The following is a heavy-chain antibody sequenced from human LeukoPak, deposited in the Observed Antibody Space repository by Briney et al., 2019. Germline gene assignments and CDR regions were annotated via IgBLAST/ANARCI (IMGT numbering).Heavy chain of an antibody. V-gene: IGHV3-53*05. Sequence: PGGSLRLSCAASGFTFSSNYMSWVRQAPGKGVEWVSVIYSGGSTYYSDSVKARFTISRDNSKNTLYLQMNSLRAQDTAVYYCARGARPPSTYCSGGSCYPFGYYYYGMDVWGQGTTVTVSS. J-gene: IGHJ6*02. CDR2: IYSGGST. CDR1: GFTFSSNY. D-gene: IGHD2-15*01. CDR3: ARGARPPSTYCSGGSCYPFGYYYYGMDV.